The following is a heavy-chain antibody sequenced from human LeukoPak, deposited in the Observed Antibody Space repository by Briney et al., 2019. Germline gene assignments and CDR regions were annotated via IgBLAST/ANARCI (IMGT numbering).Heavy chain of an antibody. Sequence: SQTHAVKCADSGGSISGGGYFWSWVRQPPRKGLEWIGYIYHSGSTYYNPSLKSRVTISVDRSKNQFSLKPSSVTAADTAVYYCARKVQPGSRFDYWGQGTLVTVSS. CDR3: ARKVQPGSRFDY. V-gene: IGHV4-30-2*01. CDR1: GGSISGGGYF. J-gene: IGHJ4*02. CDR2: IYHSGST. D-gene: IGHD1-1*01.